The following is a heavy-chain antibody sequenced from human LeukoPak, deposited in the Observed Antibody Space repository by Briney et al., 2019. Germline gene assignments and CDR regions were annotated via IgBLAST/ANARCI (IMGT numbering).Heavy chain of an antibody. CDR2: ISGSGGST. CDR3: AKDFWDYYDSSGYYYSGAFDI. CDR1: GFTFSSYG. Sequence: PGGSLRLSCAASGFTFSSYGMHWVRQAPGKGLEWVSAISGSGGSTYYADSVKGRFTISRDNSKNTLYLQMNSLRAEDTAVYYCAKDFWDYYDSSGYYYSGAFDIWGQGTMVTVSS. D-gene: IGHD3-22*01. V-gene: IGHV3-23*01. J-gene: IGHJ3*02.